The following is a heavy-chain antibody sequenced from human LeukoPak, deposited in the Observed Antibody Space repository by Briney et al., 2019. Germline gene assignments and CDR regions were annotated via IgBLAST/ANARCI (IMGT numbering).Heavy chain of an antibody. CDR3: ATQSITLVAVISPFDY. J-gene: IGHJ4*02. D-gene: IGHD3-10*01. V-gene: IGHV3-30*02. Sequence: GGSLRLSCAASGFTFSTFPMHWVRQAPGKGLEWVALIQDDGATTNYADSVRGRFTISRDNSKSTVYLQMNSLKPDDTAVYYCATQSITLVAVISPFDYWGQGTLVTVSS. CDR1: GFTFSTFP. CDR2: IQDDGATT.